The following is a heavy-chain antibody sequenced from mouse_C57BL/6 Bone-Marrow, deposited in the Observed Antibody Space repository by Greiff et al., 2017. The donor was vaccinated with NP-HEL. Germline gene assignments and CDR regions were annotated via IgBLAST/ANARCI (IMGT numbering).Heavy chain of an antibody. CDR2: IYPRSGNT. CDR3: ARGGVLWLRRGGWFAY. CDR1: GYTFTSYG. Sequence: VQLQESGAELARPGASVKLSCKASGYTFTSYGISWVKQRTGQGLEWIGEIYPRSGNTYYNEKFKGKATLTADKSSSTAYMELRSLTSEDSAVYVGARGGVLWLRRGGWFAYWGQGTLVTVSA. J-gene: IGHJ3*01. V-gene: IGHV1-81*01. D-gene: IGHD2-2*01.